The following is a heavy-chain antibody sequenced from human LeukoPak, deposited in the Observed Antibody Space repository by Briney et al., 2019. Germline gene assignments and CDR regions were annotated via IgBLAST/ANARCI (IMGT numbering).Heavy chain of an antibody. D-gene: IGHD3-3*01. V-gene: IGHV3-21*01. J-gene: IGHJ6*03. Sequence: GGSLRLSCAASGFTFSSYSMNWVRQAPGKGLEWVSSISSSSSYIYYADSVKGRFTISRDNAKNSLYLQMNSLRAEDTAVYYCARGPYDFWSGYSYYYYMDVWGKGTTVTVSS. CDR2: ISSSSSYI. CDR1: GFTFSSYS. CDR3: ARGPYDFWSGYSYYYYMDV.